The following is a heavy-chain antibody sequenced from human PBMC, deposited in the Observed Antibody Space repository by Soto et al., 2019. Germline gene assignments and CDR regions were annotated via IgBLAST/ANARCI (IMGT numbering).Heavy chain of an antibody. J-gene: IGHJ4*02. CDR3: ARDTRAAHD. D-gene: IGHD1-26*01. V-gene: IGHV3-66*01. CDR1: GFTFSSYA. CDR2: IYSGGST. Sequence: GGSLRLSCAASGFTFSSYAMSWVRQAPGKGLEWVSVIYSGGSTFYADSVRGRFTISRDNSKNTVNLQMNSLRAEDTAVYYCARDTRAAHDWGPGILV.